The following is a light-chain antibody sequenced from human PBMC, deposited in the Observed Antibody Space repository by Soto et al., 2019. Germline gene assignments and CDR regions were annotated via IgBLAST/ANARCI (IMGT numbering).Light chain of an antibody. CDR1: QSVSSN. Sequence: EIVMTQSPATLSVSPGERATLSCRASQSVSSNLAWYQQKPGQAPRLLIYGASTKATGIPARFSGSGSGTEFTLTISSLQSEDFAVYYCQQYHNWPHTFGQGTKVDIK. CDR3: QQYHNWPHT. V-gene: IGKV3-15*01. CDR2: GAS. J-gene: IGKJ1*01.